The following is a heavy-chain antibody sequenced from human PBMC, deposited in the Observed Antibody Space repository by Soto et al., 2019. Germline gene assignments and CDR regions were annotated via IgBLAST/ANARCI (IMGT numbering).Heavy chain of an antibody. D-gene: IGHD6-13*01. J-gene: IGHJ4*02. CDR3: ATKIAAAAVYYFDF. CDR1: GGSISSGGYY. CDR2: IYYSGST. Sequence: QVQLQESGPGLVKPSQTLSLTCTVSGGSISSGGYYWSWIRQLPGKGLEWIGYIYYSGSTFYNPSLKSRVTIAVDPSKNQFSLKLSSVTAADTAVYYCATKIAAAAVYYFDFWGQGTLVTVSS. V-gene: IGHV4-31*03.